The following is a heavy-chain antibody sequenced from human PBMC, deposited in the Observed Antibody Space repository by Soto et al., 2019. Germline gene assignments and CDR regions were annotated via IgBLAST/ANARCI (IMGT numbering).Heavy chain of an antibody. CDR1: GFPFSNYY. V-gene: IGHV3-23*01. J-gene: IGHJ6*02. CDR3: AKDLHWFAMDV. Sequence: EVQLLESGGGLVQPGGSLRLSCVASGFPFSNYYMDWVRQAPGKGLEWVAVISGSEDNIHYADSVKGRFTISRDNSMNKVYLQMNSLRADDTAIYYCAKDLHWFAMDVWGQGTTVTVSS. D-gene: IGHD3-10*01. CDR2: ISGSEDNI.